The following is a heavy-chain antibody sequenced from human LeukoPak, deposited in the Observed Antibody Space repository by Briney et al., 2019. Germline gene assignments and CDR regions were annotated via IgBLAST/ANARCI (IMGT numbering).Heavy chain of an antibody. CDR2: ISGSDGTT. CDR1: GFTFSSYA. CDR3: AKVDNWKYGHHDY. D-gene: IGHD1-1*01. J-gene: IGHJ4*02. V-gene: IGHV3-23*01. Sequence: GGSLRLSCAASGFTFSSYARSWVRQAPGKGLEWVSAISGSDGTTYYADSVKGRFTISRDNSKYTLSLQMNSLRAEDTAVYYCAKVDNWKYGHHDYWGQGTLVTVSS.